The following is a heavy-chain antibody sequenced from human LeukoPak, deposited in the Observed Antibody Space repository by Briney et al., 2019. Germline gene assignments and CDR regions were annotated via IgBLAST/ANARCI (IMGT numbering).Heavy chain of an antibody. CDR3: VKSRYTYSSSGDY. J-gene: IGHJ4*02. D-gene: IGHD3-10*01. CDR2: ITGSGSTT. V-gene: IGHV3-23*01. CDR1: GFTCSSYA. Sequence: PGGSLRLSCAASGFTCSSYAMIWVRQTPGKGLEWVSGITGSGSTTYYADSVKGRFTISRDNSKNTVFLQMNSLRAEDTAVYYCVKSRYTYSSSGDYWGQGTLVTVSS.